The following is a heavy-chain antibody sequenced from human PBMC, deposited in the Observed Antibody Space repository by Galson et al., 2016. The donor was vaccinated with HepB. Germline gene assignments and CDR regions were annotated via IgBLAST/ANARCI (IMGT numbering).Heavy chain of an antibody. D-gene: IGHD1-14*01. V-gene: IGHV3-49*04. J-gene: IGHJ4*02. CDR2: ISIKTFGGTP. CDR1: GFTFGNYA. CDR3: TKNWNHAEES. Sequence: CATSGFTFGNYALSWVRQAPGKGLAWVGYISIKTFGGTPEYAASVRGRFTISRDDSQSIAYLQMNSLKTEDTAVYYCTKNWNHAEESWGQGTLVTVSS.